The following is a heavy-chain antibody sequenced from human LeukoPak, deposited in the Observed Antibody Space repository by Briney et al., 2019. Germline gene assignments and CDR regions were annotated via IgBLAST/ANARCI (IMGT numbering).Heavy chain of an antibody. Sequence: PGGSLRLSCAASGFTFSSYAMSWVRQAPGKGLEWVSAISGSGGSTYYADSAKGRFTISRDNSKNTLYLQMNSLRAEDTAVYYCATESVSSGWYPYYFDYWGQGTLVTVSS. V-gene: IGHV3-23*01. CDR1: GFTFSSYA. CDR2: ISGSGGST. CDR3: ATESVSSGWYPYYFDY. J-gene: IGHJ4*02. D-gene: IGHD6-19*01.